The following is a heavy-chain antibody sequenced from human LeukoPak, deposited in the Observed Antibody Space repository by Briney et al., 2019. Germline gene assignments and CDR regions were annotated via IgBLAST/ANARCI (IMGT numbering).Heavy chain of an antibody. J-gene: IGHJ4*02. CDR2: ISWNSGSI. CDR1: GFTFDDYA. CDR3: AKAPFTTNWFWDY. D-gene: IGHD1-1*01. Sequence: GGSLRLSCAASGFTFDDYAMHWVRQAPGKGLEWVSGISWNSGSIGYADSVKGRFTISRDNSKNTLSLQMNSLRAEDTAVYYCAKAPFTTNWFWDYWGQGTLVTVSS. V-gene: IGHV3-9*01.